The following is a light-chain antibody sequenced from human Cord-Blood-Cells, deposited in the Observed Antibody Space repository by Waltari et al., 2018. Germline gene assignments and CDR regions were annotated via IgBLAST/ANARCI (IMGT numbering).Light chain of an antibody. CDR2: EGS. CDR3: CSYAGSSTFVV. J-gene: IGLJ2*01. Sequence: QSALTQPASVSGSPGQSITISCTGTSRDVGSYNLVSWYQQHPGKAPNIKIYEGSKLPSGVYNRFCGSTSGNTASLTFSGLRPEDGAVYYCCSYAGSSTFVVFGGGTKLTVL. V-gene: IGLV2-23*03. CDR1: SRDVGSYNL.